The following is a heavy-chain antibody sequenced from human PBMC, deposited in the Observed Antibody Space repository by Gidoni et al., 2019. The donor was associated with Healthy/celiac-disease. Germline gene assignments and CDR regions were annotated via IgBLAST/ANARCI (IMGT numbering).Heavy chain of an antibody. J-gene: IGHJ5*02. D-gene: IGHD3-10*01. CDR2: ILYSGST. V-gene: IGHV4-30-4*01. Sequence: VQLQDSGPGLVKPSQTLSPTCTVSGGSISSGDYYWSWIRQPPGKGLEWIGYILYSGSTYYNPSLKSRVTISVDTSKNQFSLKLSSVTAADTAVYYCARGEYGSGSYFHYNWFDPWGQGTLVTVSS. CDR1: GGSISSGDYY. CDR3: ARGEYGSGSYFHYNWFDP.